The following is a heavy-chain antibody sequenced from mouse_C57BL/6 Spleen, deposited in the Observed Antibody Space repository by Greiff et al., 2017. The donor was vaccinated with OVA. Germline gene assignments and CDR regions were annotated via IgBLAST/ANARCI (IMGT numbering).Heavy chain of an antibody. Sequence: VQLQQSGTELVKPGASVKLSCKASGYTFTSYWMHWVKQRPGQGLEWIGNINPSNGGTNYNEKFKSKATLTVDKSSSTAYMQLSSLTSEDSAVYYCARSALRRDYAMDYWGQGTSVTVSS. CDR1: GYTFTSYW. J-gene: IGHJ4*01. CDR3: ARSALRRDYAMDY. D-gene: IGHD1-1*01. V-gene: IGHV1-53*01. CDR2: INPSNGGT.